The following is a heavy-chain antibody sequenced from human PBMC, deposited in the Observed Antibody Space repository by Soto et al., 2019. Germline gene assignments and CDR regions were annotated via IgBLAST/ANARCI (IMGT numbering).Heavy chain of an antibody. Sequence: GESLKISCKGSGYSFTSYWISWVRQMPGKGLEWMGRIDPSDSYTNYSPSFQGHVTISADKSISTAYLQWSSLKASDTAMYYCARSYYYDSSGYYNWFDPWGQGTLVTVSS. J-gene: IGHJ5*02. CDR1: GYSFTSYW. D-gene: IGHD3-22*01. CDR3: ARSYYYDSSGYYNWFDP. V-gene: IGHV5-10-1*01. CDR2: IDPSDSYT.